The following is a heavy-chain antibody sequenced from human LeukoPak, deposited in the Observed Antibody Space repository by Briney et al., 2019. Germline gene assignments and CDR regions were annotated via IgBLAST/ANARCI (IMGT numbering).Heavy chain of an antibody. D-gene: IGHD5-18*01. Sequence: ASVKVSCKASGYTFTSYDINWVRQAPAQGLEWMGWINPNSGGTNYAQKFQGRVTMTRDTSISTAYMELSRLRSDDTAVYYCARDLISYGYDYWGQGTLVTVSS. CDR1: GYTFTSYD. CDR2: INPNSGGT. J-gene: IGHJ4*02. CDR3: ARDLISYGYDY. V-gene: IGHV1-2*02.